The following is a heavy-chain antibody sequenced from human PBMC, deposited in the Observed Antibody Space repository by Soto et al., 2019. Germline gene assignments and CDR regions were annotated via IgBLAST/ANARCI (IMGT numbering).Heavy chain of an antibody. Sequence: GGSLRLSCAASGFTFSSYSMNWVRQAPGKGLEWISYITYGSNSRYYADSVKGRFTISRDNAENSLYLQMNSLRAEDTAVYYCARGAGLLDSWGQGTLVTVSS. J-gene: IGHJ4*02. CDR2: ITYGSNSR. V-gene: IGHV3-48*01. CDR3: ARGAGLLDS. CDR1: GFTFSSYS.